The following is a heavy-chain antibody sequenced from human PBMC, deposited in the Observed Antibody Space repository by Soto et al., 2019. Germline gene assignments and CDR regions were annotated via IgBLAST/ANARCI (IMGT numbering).Heavy chain of an antibody. J-gene: IGHJ6*03. CDR1: GGSISSYY. CDR2: IYYSGST. V-gene: IGHV4-59*01. D-gene: IGHD6-6*01. CDR3: ARAKPSSIAAPEGYYYMDV. Sequence: SETLSLTCTVSGGSISSYYWSWIRQPPGKGLEWIGYIYYSGSTNYNPSLKSRVTISVDTSKNQFSLKLSSVTAADTAVYYCARAKPSSIAAPEGYYYMDVWGKGTTVTVSS.